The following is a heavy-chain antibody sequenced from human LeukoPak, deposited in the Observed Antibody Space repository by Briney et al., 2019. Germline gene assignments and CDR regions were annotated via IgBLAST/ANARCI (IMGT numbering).Heavy chain of an antibody. V-gene: IGHV3-7*01. D-gene: IGHD3-22*01. CDR1: GFTFSSCW. Sequence: GGSLRLSCAASGFTFSSCWMSWVRQAPGKGLEWVANIKQDGSEKYYVDSVKGRFTISRDNAKNSLYLQMNSLRAEDTAVYYCARGSVYYYDSSGYDYWGQGTLVTVSS. CDR2: IKQDGSEK. CDR3: ARGSVYYYDSSGYDY. J-gene: IGHJ4*02.